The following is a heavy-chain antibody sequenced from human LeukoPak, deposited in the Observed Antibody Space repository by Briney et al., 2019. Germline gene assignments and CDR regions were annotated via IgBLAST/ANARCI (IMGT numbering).Heavy chain of an antibody. Sequence: SVKVSCKASGGTFSSYAISWVRQAPGQGLEWMGGIIPIFGTANYAQKFQGRVTITADESTSTAYMELSSLRSEDTAVYYCARGSSGWYNWFDPWGQGTLVTVSS. CDR3: ARGSSGWYNWFDP. D-gene: IGHD6-19*01. V-gene: IGHV1-69*01. CDR2: IIPIFGTA. CDR1: GGTFSSYA. J-gene: IGHJ5*02.